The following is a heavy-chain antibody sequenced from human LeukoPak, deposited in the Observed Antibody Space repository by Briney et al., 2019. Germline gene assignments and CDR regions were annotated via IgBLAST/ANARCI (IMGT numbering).Heavy chain of an antibody. CDR3: AGSRRDGYNSWFDP. CDR1: GGTFSSYA. Sequence: ASVKVSCKASGGTFSSYAISWVRQAPGQGLEWMGGIIPIFGTANYAQRFQGRVTITADKSTSTAYMELSSLRSEDTAVYYCAGSRRDGYNSWFDPWGQGTLVTVSS. J-gene: IGHJ5*02. V-gene: IGHV1-69*06. D-gene: IGHD5-24*01. CDR2: IIPIFGTA.